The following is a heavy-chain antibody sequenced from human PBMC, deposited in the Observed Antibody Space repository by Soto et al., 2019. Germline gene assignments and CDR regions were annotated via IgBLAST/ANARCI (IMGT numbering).Heavy chain of an antibody. CDR3: ASDPASSTFSGRVRFDS. CDR2: VSGGGGAI. D-gene: IGHD1-26*01. CDR1: GFAFSDDY. J-gene: IGHJ5*01. Sequence: QVQLVESGGGLVKPGGSLRLSCAASGFAFSDDYMTWIRRAPGKGLEWLSYVSGGGGAIYYADSLNGRFIVSRDNANNTLYLQLNHLRAEDTAVYYVASDPASSTFSGRVRFDSWGQGTLVTVSS. V-gene: IGHV3-11*01.